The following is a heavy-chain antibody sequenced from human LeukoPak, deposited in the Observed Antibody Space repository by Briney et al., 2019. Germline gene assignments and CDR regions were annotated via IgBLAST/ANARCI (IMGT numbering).Heavy chain of an antibody. D-gene: IGHD6-19*01. Sequence: SETLSLTCTVSGGSISSSSSYWGWIRQPPGKGLEWIGSIYYSGSPYYNPSLKSRVTISVDTSKNQFSLKLSSVTAADTAVYYCARRDSSGWYDAFDIWGQGTMVTVSS. J-gene: IGHJ3*02. V-gene: IGHV4-39*01. CDR1: GGSISSSSSY. CDR2: IYYSGSP. CDR3: ARRDSSGWYDAFDI.